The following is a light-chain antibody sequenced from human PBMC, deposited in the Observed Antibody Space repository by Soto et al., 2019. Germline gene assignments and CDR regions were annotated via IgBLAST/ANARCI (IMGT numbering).Light chain of an antibody. CDR2: QDS. CDR1: KLGDKY. CDR3: QAWDSSTYVV. J-gene: IGLJ2*01. V-gene: IGLV3-1*01. Sequence: SYELTQPPSVSGSPGQTASITCSGAKLGDKYACWYPQKPGQSPVLVIYQDSKRPSGIPERFSGSNSGNTATLTISGTQAMDEADYYCQAWDSSTYVVFGGGTKLTVL.